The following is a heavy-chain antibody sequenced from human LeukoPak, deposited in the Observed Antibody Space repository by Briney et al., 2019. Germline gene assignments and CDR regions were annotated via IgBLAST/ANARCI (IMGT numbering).Heavy chain of an antibody. D-gene: IGHD4-17*01. CDR3: ARDLGYGDGLRYFDY. J-gene: IGHJ4*02. CDR1: GYTFTSYY. Sequence: GASVKVSCKASGYTFTSYYMHWVRQAPGQGLEWMGIINPSGGSTSYAQKFQGRVTMTRDMSTSTVYMELSSLRSEDTAVYYCARDLGYGDGLRYFDYWGQGTLVTVSS. CDR2: INPSGGST. V-gene: IGHV1-46*01.